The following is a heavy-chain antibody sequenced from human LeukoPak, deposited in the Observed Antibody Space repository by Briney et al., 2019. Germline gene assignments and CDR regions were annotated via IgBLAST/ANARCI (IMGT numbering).Heavy chain of an antibody. D-gene: IGHD2-15*01. J-gene: IGHJ4*02. V-gene: IGHV3-23*01. CDR3: AKEVWVVVAAPGLLPDY. Sequence: GGSLRLSCAASGFTFSSYAMSWVRQAPGKGLEWVSAISGSGGSTYYADSVKGRFTISRDNSKNTLYLQMNSLRAEDTAVYYCAKEVWVVVAAPGLLPDYWGQGTLVTVTS. CDR2: ISGSGGST. CDR1: GFTFSSYA.